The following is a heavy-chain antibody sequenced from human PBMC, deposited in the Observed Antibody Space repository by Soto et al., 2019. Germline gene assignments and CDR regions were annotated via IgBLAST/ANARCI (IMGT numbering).Heavy chain of an antibody. CDR3: AREGGRYYAMDV. J-gene: IGHJ6*02. D-gene: IGHD3-16*01. Sequence: PSETLSLTCTVSGGSISSYYWSWIRQPPGKGLEWIGYIYYSGTTNYKPSLKSRVTISVDTSKNQFSLKLSSVTAADTAVYYCAREGGRYYAMDVWGQGTTVTVSS. CDR1: GGSISSYY. CDR2: IYYSGTT. V-gene: IGHV4-59*01.